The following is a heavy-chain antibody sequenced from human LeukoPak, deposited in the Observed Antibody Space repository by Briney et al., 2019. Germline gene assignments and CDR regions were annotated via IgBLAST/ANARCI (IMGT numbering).Heavy chain of an antibody. CDR3: ARWSDIVATSPLYYFDY. CDR1: GGSFSGYY. V-gene: IGHV4-34*01. D-gene: IGHD5-12*01. Sequence: PSETLSLTCAVYGGSFSGYYWSWIRQPPGKGLEWIGEINHSGSTNYNPSLKSRVTISVDTSKNQFSLKLSSVTAADTAVYYCARWSDIVATSPLYYFDYWGQGTPVTVSS. CDR2: INHSGST. J-gene: IGHJ4*02.